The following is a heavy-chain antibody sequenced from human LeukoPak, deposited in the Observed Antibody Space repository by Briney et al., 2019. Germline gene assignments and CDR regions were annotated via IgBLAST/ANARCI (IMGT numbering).Heavy chain of an antibody. CDR2: ISAYNGNT. J-gene: IGHJ4*02. CDR1: GYTFTSYG. Sequence: ASVRVSCKASGYTFTSYGISWVRQAPGQGLEWMGWISAYNGNTNYAQKLQGRVTMTTDTSTSTAYMELRSLRSDDTAVYYCARESGVVPAAEGDYWGQGTLVTVSS. CDR3: ARESGVVPAAEGDY. V-gene: IGHV1-18*01. D-gene: IGHD2-2*01.